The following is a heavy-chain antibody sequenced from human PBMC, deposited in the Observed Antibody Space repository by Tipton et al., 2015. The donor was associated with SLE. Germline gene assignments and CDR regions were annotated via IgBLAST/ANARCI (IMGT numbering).Heavy chain of an antibody. CDR3: ARTPGSGWQYYFDY. CDR1: GGSISSSSYY. CDR2: VDYIGST. D-gene: IGHD6-19*01. V-gene: IGHV4-61*01. J-gene: IGHJ4*02. Sequence: TLSLTCTVSGGSISSSSYYWNWIRQSPGKGLEWIGYVDYIGSTNYNPSLKSRLTILVHRYKNQFSLKLSSVTAADTAVYFCARTPGSGWQYYFDYWGQGTLVTVSS.